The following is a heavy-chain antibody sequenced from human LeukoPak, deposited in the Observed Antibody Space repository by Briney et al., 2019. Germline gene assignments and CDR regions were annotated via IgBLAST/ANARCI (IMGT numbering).Heavy chain of an antibody. J-gene: IGHJ4*02. Sequence: PGGSLRLSCEGSGFTFSNYWMGWVRQAPGKGLQWVANIKTDGSEKYYVDSVKGRFTISRDNAKNSLYLQMNSLRAEDTAVYYCATWTVAARADNNWGQGTLVSVSS. CDR1: GFTFSNYW. CDR2: IKTDGSEK. D-gene: IGHD6-6*01. V-gene: IGHV3-7*03. CDR3: ATWTVAARADNN.